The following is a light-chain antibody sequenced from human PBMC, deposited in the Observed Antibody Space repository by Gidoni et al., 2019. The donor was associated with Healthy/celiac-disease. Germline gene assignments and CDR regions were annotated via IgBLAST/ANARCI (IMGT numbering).Light chain of an antibody. CDR2: DAS. J-gene: IGKJ1*01. CDR1: QSVSSSY. CDR3: QQYGSSLWT. V-gene: IGKV3D-20*01. Sequence: EIVLTQSQATLSLSPGERATLSCGASQSVSSSYLAWYQQKPGLAPRLLIYDASSRATGIPDRFSGSGSGTDFTLTISRLEPEDFAVYYCQQYGSSLWTFGQGTKVEIK.